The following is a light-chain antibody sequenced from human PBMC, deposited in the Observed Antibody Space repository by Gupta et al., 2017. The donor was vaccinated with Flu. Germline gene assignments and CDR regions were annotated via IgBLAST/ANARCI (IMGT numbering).Light chain of an antibody. Sequence: QSVLAQPPSASETPGQRVTITCSGSTSNVGSNAVNWYQQVPGTSPKLLIYSSNQRPSGVPDRFAGSKSGTSASLAIRGLQSEDEADYYCAAWDDSLNGHYVFGTGTKVTVL. J-gene: IGLJ1*01. V-gene: IGLV1-44*01. CDR2: SSN. CDR3: AAWDDSLNGHYV. CDR1: TSNVGSNA.